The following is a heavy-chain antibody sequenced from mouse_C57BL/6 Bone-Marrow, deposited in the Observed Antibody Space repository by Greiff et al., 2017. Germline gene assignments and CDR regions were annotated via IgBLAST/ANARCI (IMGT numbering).Heavy chain of an antibody. Sequence: VQLVESGPGLVAPSQSLSITCTVSGFSLTSYAISWVRQPPGKGLEWLGVIWTGGGTNYNSAPKSRLSISKDNDKSQVFLKMNSLQTDDTARYFCARDYYYGGGCWAMDYWGQGTSVTVSS. CDR2: IWTGGGT. D-gene: IGHD1-1*01. J-gene: IGHJ4*01. CDR3: ARDYYYGGGCWAMDY. V-gene: IGHV2-9-1*01. CDR1: GFSLTSYA.